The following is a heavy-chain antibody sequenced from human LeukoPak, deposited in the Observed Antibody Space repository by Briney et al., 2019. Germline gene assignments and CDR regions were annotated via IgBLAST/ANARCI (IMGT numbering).Heavy chain of an antibody. D-gene: IGHD1-26*01. CDR2: ISVSGGNT. Sequence: GGSLRLSCAASGFTFSSYAMTWVRQAPGKGLEWVSDISVSGGNTYYADSVQGRFIISRDNSKNTLNLQMNSLRVEDTAVYYCAKGASGSYHTPYDYWDQGSLVTVSS. J-gene: IGHJ4*02. V-gene: IGHV3-23*01. CDR3: AKGASGSYHTPYDY. CDR1: GFTFSSYA.